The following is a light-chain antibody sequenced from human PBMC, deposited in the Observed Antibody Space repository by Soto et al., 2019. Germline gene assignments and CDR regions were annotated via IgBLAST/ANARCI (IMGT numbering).Light chain of an antibody. CDR3: SSYTSRSTPV. CDR1: SSDVGGYNY. V-gene: IGLV2-14*01. J-gene: IGLJ1*01. Sequence: QSVLTQPASVSGSPGQSITISCTGTSSDVGGYNYVSWYQQHPGKAPKLMIYEVSNRPSGVSNRFSGSKSGNTASLTISGLQAEDEADYYCSSYTSRSTPVFGTGTKVTV. CDR2: EVS.